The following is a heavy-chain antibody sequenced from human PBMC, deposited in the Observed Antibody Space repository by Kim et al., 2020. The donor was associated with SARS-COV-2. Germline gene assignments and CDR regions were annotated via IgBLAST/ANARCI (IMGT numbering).Heavy chain of an antibody. CDR3: ASEGYCSSTSCYGGDYYYYGMDV. V-gene: IGHV1-46*01. CDR2: INPSGGST. J-gene: IGHJ6*02. D-gene: IGHD2-2*01. Sequence: ASMKVSCKASGYTFTSYYMHWVRQAPGQGLEWMGIINPSGGSTSYAQKFQGRVTMTRDTSTSTVYMELSSLRSEDTAVYYCASEGYCSSTSCYGGDYYYYGMDVWGQGTTVTVSS. CDR1: GYTFTSYY.